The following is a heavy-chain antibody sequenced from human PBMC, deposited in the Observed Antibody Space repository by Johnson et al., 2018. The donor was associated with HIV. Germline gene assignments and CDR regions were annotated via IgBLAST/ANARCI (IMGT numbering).Heavy chain of an antibody. Sequence: DVQVVESGGVLVQPGGSLRLSCAASGFTFSSYEMNWVRQAPGKGLEWVSYISSSGSTIYYADSVKGRFTVSRDNAKNSLYLQMNSLRAEDTAVYYCALRFNRNAFDIWGQGTMVTVSS. D-gene: IGHD1-14*01. CDR2: ISSSGSTI. CDR1: GFTFSSYE. J-gene: IGHJ3*02. V-gene: IGHV3-48*03. CDR3: ALRFNRNAFDI.